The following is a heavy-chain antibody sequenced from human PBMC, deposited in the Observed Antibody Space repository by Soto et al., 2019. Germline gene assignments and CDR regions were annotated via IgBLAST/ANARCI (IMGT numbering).Heavy chain of an antibody. D-gene: IGHD3-3*01. CDR2: ISGSGGST. CDR3: VKDLNYDFWSGYNYYALEI. Sequence: HPGGSLRLSCAASGFTFSSYAMSWVRQAPGKGLEWVSAISGSGGSTYYADSVKGRFTISRDNSKNTLYLQMNSLRVDDTAVYYCVKDLNYDFWSGYNYYALEIWGQGTTVTVSS. CDR1: GFTFSSYA. J-gene: IGHJ6*02. V-gene: IGHV3-23*01.